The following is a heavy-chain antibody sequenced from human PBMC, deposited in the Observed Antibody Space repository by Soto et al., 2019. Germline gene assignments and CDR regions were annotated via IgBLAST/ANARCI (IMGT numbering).Heavy chain of an antibody. D-gene: IGHD2-21*02. J-gene: IGHJ4*02. CDR3: ARVFCRGDCYSPLDY. Sequence: PRLSCVASGFTFSNFGLNWVRQAPGKGLEWVSSISSSDKYIYYADSVKGRFTISRDNAKNSLSLQMNSLRADDTAVYYCARVFCRGDCYSPLDYWGQGTLVTVSS. V-gene: IGHV3-21*01. CDR1: GFTFSNFG. CDR2: ISSSDKYI.